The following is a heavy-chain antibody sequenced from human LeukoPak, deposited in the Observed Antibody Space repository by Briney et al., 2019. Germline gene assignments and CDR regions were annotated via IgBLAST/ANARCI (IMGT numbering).Heavy chain of an antibody. CDR1: GFTVSSNY. D-gene: IGHD3-10*01. CDR2: INQDGSEK. J-gene: IGHJ5*02. Sequence: SGGSLRLSCAASGFTVSSNYMSWVRQAPGKGLEWVATINQDGSEKYYMDSMQGRFIISRDNAKNSLHLHMNSLRAEDTAVYYCVKPYYFSSGSLTWGQGSLVTVSS. CDR3: VKPYYFSSGSLT. V-gene: IGHV3-7*01.